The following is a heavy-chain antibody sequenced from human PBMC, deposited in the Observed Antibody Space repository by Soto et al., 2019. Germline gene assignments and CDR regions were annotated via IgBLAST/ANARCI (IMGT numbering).Heavy chain of an antibody. Sequence: PSETLSLTCTVSGGSISSSSHYWGWIRQPPGKGLEWIGSIHYSGSTYYNPSLKSRVTISVDTSKNQFSLKLSSVTAADTAVYYCARPLGSGWYQPFDYWGQGTLVTSPQ. J-gene: IGHJ4*02. D-gene: IGHD6-19*01. CDR3: ARPLGSGWYQPFDY. CDR2: IHYSGST. CDR1: GGSISSSSHY. V-gene: IGHV4-39*01.